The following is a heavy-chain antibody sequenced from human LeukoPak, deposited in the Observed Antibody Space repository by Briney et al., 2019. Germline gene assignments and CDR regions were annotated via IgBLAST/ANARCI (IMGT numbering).Heavy chain of an antibody. V-gene: IGHV4-39*01. Sequence: PSETLSLTCTVSGDSISSSTYYWGWIRQPPGKGLEWIGNIFYTGNTYYNPSLKSRVTISVDTSKNQFSLKLSSVTAADTAVYYCARQGYDYSEDYYYMDVWGKGTTVTISS. CDR2: IFYTGNT. D-gene: IGHD5-12*01. CDR3: ARQGYDYSEDYYYMDV. J-gene: IGHJ6*03. CDR1: GDSISSSTYY.